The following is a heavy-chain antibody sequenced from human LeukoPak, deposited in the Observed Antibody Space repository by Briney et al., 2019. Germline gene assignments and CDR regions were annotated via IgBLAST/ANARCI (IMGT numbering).Heavy chain of an antibody. V-gene: IGHV4-39*07. J-gene: IGHJ3*02. D-gene: IGHD4-17*01. CDR2: IYHSGST. Sequence: SETLSLTCTVSGGSITSTGYYWGWIRQPPGKGLEWIGEIYHSGSTNYNPSLKSRVTISVDKSKNQFSLKLSSVTAADTAVYYCASFGTTVITFDAFDIWGQGTMVTVSS. CDR3: ASFGTTVITFDAFDI. CDR1: GGSITSTGYY.